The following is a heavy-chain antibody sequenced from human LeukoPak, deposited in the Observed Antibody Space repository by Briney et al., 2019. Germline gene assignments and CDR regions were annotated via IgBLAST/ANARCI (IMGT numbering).Heavy chain of an antibody. CDR1: GFTFSSYA. V-gene: IGHV3-23*01. CDR2: ISDSGDYT. CDR3: AKDTSIGKYCTNGVCSPFDY. J-gene: IGHJ4*02. D-gene: IGHD2-8*01. Sequence: GGSLTLSCAGSGFTFSSYAMSWVRQAPGQGLEWVSVISDSGDYTSYADSVRDRFTISRDNSRNTLYLQMISLRPEDTAVYYCAKDTSIGKYCTNGVCSPFDYWGQGTLVTVSS.